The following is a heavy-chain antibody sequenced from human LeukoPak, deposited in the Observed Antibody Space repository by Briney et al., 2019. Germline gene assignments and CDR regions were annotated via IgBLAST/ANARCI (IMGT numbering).Heavy chain of an antibody. J-gene: IGHJ6*03. CDR2: IKQDGSEK. CDR3: ARARGAYDFWSGYSYYYYYMDV. V-gene: IGHV3-7*01. D-gene: IGHD3-3*01. CDR1: GFSFSSYW. Sequence: GGSLRLSCAASGFSFSSYWMSWVRQAPGKGLEWVANIKQDGSEKYYVDSVKGRFTISRDNAKNSLYLQMNSLRAEDTAVYYCARARGAYDFWSGYSYYYYYMDVWGKGTTVTVSS.